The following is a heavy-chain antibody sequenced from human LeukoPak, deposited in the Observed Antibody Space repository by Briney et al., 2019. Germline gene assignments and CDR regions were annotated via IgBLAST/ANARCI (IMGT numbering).Heavy chain of an antibody. Sequence: EASVKVSCKASGGTFSSYAISWVRQAPGQGLEWMGRIIPILGIANYAQKFQGRVTITADKSTSTAYMELSSLRSEDTAVYYCARDMDDFWSGYYYYGMDVWGQGTTVTVSS. J-gene: IGHJ6*02. CDR1: GGTFSSYA. CDR2: IIPILGIA. V-gene: IGHV1-69*04. CDR3: ARDMDDFWSGYYYYGMDV. D-gene: IGHD3-3*01.